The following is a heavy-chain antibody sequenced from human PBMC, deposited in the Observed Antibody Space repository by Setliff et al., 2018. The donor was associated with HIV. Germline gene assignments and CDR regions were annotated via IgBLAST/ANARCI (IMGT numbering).Heavy chain of an antibody. CDR3: ARASGGNSVENGFDI. J-gene: IGHJ3*02. CDR2: ISPYNGNT. V-gene: IGHV1-18*01. CDR1: GYSFTSYG. Sequence: GASVKVSCKASGYSFTSYGINWVRQAPGQGLEWMGWISPYNGNTDYAQNFQGRVAMTTDTSTSTVYMELSSLTYDDTAVYYCARASGGNSVENGFDIWGQGTMVTVSS. D-gene: IGHD1-26*01.